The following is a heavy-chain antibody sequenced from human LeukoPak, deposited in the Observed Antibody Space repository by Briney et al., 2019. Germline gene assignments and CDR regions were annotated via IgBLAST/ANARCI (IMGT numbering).Heavy chain of an antibody. CDR2: IDPSGGST. CDR1: GYTFTRYD. J-gene: IGHJ3*02. D-gene: IGHD3-10*01. Sequence: ASVKVSCKASGYTFTRYDMYWVRQAPGQGLEWMGTIDPSGGSTSYAQKFQGRVTMTRDTSTSTVYMELSSLRAEDTAVYYCARESGSAFDIWGQGTMVSVSS. V-gene: IGHV1-46*01. CDR3: ARESGSAFDI.